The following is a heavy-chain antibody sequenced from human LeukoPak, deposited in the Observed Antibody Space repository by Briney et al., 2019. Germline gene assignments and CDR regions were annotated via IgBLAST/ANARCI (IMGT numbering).Heavy chain of an antibody. J-gene: IGHJ5*02. V-gene: IGHV1-46*01. CDR2: INPSAGSI. CDR1: GYTFTNYY. Sequence: ASVKVSCKASGYTFTNYYMHWVRQAPGQGLEWMGIINPSAGSISYAQKFQGRVAMTRDTSTSTVYMELSSLRSDDTAVYYCARDLSHILTGNYIASGNWFDPWGQGTLVTVSS. D-gene: IGHD3-9*01. CDR3: ARDLSHILTGNYIASGNWFDP.